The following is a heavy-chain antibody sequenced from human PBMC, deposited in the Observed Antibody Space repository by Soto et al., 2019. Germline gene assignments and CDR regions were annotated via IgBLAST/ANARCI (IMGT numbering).Heavy chain of an antibody. CDR2: IWYDGSNK. CDR1: GFTFSSYG. CDR3: ARDLGSYDDYYYYGMDV. J-gene: IGHJ6*02. D-gene: IGHD5-18*01. V-gene: IGHV3-33*01. Sequence: GGSLRLSCAASGFTFSSYGMHWARQAPGKGLEWVAVIWYDGSNKYYADSVKGRFTISRDNSKNTLYLQMNSLRAEDTAVYYCARDLGSYDDYYYYGMDVWGQGTTVTVSS.